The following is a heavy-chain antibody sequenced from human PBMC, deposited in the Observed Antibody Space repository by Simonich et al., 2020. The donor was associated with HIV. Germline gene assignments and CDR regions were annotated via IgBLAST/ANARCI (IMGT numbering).Heavy chain of an antibody. CDR1: GYTLTEVS. Sequence: QVQLVQSGAEVKKPGASVKVSCKGSGYTLTEVSIHWVGQAPGNGLEWLGGFDVENGETIYAQEFQGRVTMTEDTSTDTAYMELSSLRSEDTAGYYCATDSIGWSFDLWGRGTLVTVSS. V-gene: IGHV1-24*01. CDR3: ATDSIGWSFDL. J-gene: IGHJ2*01. CDR2: FDVENGET.